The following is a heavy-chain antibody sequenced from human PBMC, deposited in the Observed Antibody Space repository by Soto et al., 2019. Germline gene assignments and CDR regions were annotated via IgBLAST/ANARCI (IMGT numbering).Heavy chain of an antibody. V-gene: IGHV4-59*01. Sequence: PSETLSLTCTVSGDSISSYYWSWIRQPPGQGLEWIGYIYYSGSTNYNPSLKSRVTISLDTSKNQFSLKLSSVTAADTAVYYCARDRAVAGLNMDVWGQGTTVTVSS. CDR1: GDSISSYY. CDR2: IYYSGST. J-gene: IGHJ6*02. CDR3: ARDRAVAGLNMDV. D-gene: IGHD6-19*01.